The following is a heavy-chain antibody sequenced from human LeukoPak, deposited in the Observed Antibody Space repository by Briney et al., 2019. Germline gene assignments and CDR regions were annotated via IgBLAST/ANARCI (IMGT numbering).Heavy chain of an antibody. CDR1: GGSISSYY. V-gene: IGHV4-59*01. J-gene: IGHJ4*02. CDR2: IYYSGST. CDR3: ARDGRFSSSPSYY. D-gene: IGHD6-13*01. Sequence: NPSETLSLTCTVSGGSISSYYWSWIRQPPGKGLEWIGYIYYSGSTNYNPSLKSRVTISVDTSKNQFSLKLSSVTAADTAVYYCARDGRFSSSPSYYWGQGTLVTVSS.